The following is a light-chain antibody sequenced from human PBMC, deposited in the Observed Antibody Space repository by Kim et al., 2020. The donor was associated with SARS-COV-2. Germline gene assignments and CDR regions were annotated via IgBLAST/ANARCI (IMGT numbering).Light chain of an antibody. V-gene: IGKV1-9*01. CDR1: QDISHH. CDR3: QQLKSYPPD. J-gene: IGKJ4*01. Sequence: DIQLTQSPSFLSASVGDRVTVSCRASQDISHHLAWYQQQPGKPPNLLIYAASTLQSGVPSRFSGSGSGTDFTLTISSLQPEDVATYYCQQLKSYPPDFGGGTKVDIK. CDR2: AAS.